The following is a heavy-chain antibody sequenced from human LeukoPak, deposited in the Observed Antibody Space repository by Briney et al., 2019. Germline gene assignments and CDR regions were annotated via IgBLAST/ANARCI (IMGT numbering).Heavy chain of an antibody. D-gene: IGHD2-15*01. CDR3: ARRRYCSGGSCYVAWFDP. J-gene: IGHJ5*02. CDR1: GGSISSSSYY. CDR2: IYYSGST. Sequence: PSETLSLTCTVSGGSISSSSYYWGWIRQPPGKGLEWIGSIYYSGSTYYNPSLKSRVTISVDTSKNQFSPKLSSVTAADTAVYYCARRRYCSGGSCYVAWFDPWGQGTLVTVSS. V-gene: IGHV4-39*01.